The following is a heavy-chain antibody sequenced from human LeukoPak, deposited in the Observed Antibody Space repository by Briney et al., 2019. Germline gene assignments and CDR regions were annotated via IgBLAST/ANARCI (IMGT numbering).Heavy chain of an antibody. CDR3: AREKYYDRSGYWETSRDYYYMDV. CDR1: GDSISSSSYY. J-gene: IGHJ6*03. Sequence: SETLCLTCTVSGDSISSSSYYWGWIRQPPGKGLGWIGSINYSGSTYYNPSLKSRATIPVNTTKNQFTLKLSAVTAAAAAVYHCAREKYYDRSGYWETSRDYYYMDVWGKETTVTVSS. V-gene: IGHV4-39*06. D-gene: IGHD3-22*01. CDR2: INYSGST.